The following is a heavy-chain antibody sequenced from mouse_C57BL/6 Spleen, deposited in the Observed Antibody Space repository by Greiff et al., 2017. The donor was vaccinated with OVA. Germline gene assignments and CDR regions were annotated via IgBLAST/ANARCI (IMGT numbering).Heavy chain of an antibody. D-gene: IGHD2-4*01. CDR1: GFSLSTSGMG. V-gene: IGHV8-12*01. Sequence: QVTLKVSGPGILQSSQTLSLTCSFSGFSLSTSGMGVSWIRQPSGKGLEWLAHIYWDDDKRYNPSLKSRLTISKDTSRNQVFLKITSVDTADTATYYCARRRVYYDYDAGFDYWGQGTTLTVSS. J-gene: IGHJ2*01. CDR2: IYWDDDK. CDR3: ARRRVYYDYDAGFDY.